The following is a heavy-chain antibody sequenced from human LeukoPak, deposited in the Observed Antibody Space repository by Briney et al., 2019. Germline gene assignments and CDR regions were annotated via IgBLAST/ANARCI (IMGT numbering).Heavy chain of an antibody. D-gene: IGHD2/OR15-2a*01. CDR1: GLNFRSSW. J-gene: IGHJ4*02. Sequence: GGSLRPSCAASGLNFRSSWMSWIRQAPGKGLERVANINQDGSEKYYVDSVKGRFTISRDNAKNSLYLQMNSLRVEDTAVYYCARAFYSYFDYWGQGTLVVVST. CDR2: INQDGSEK. CDR3: ARAFYSYFDY. V-gene: IGHV3-7*03.